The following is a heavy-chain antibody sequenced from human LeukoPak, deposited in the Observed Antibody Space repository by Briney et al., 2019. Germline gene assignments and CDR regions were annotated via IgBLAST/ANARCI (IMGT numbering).Heavy chain of an antibody. J-gene: IGHJ4*02. CDR2: ISYDGSNK. V-gene: IGHV3-30-3*01. CDR3: ARSAVAGTSFDY. D-gene: IGHD6-19*01. CDR1: GFTFSSYA. Sequence: GRSLRLSCAASGFTFSSYAMHWVRQAPGKGLGWVAVISYDGSNKYYADSVKGRFTISRDNSKNTLYLQMNSLRAEDTAVYYCARSAVAGTSFDYWGQGTLVTVSS.